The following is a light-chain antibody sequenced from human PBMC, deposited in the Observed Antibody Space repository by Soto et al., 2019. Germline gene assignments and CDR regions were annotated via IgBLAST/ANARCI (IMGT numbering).Light chain of an antibody. V-gene: IGKV3-15*01. CDR1: QSISTT. Sequence: EIMLTQSPVTLSVSPGERATLSCRASQSISTTLVWYQQKPGQAPRLLIYGASTRATGVPARFSGSGSGTEFTLTISRLQSEDFAVYYCHQYNSWVTFGGGTKVEIK. J-gene: IGKJ4*01. CDR3: HQYNSWVT. CDR2: GAS.